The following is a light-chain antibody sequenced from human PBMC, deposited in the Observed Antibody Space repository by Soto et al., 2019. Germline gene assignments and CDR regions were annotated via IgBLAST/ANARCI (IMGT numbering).Light chain of an antibody. CDR3: RLYTDSFT. Sequence: EIVLTQSPGTLSLSPGERATLSCRASERVSSSYLAWYQQKPGQAPRLLMYGAYSRATGIPDRFSGSGAGTDFTLTINSLEPEDFAVYYCRLYTDSFTFGGGTKVEIK. CDR1: ERVSSSY. J-gene: IGKJ4*01. V-gene: IGKV3-20*01. CDR2: GAY.